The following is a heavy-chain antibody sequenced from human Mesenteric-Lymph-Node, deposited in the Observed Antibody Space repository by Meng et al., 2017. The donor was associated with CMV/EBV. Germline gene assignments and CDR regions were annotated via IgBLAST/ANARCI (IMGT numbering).Heavy chain of an antibody. CDR3: ARGYGDYEGVEY. D-gene: IGHD4-17*01. J-gene: IGHJ1*01. CDR1: GGSISTYY. Sequence: SETLSLTCSVSGGSISTYYWTWIRQPPGKGLEWIGNIYYTGSTTYPPSLMGRVTISVDTSKNQFSLELSSVTAADTAMYYCARGYGDYEGVEYWGQGTLVTV. CDR2: IYYTGST. V-gene: IGHV4-59*01.